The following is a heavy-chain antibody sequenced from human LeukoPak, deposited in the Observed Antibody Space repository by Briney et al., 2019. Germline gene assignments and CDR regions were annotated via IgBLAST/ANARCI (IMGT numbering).Heavy chain of an antibody. CDR1: GYPFTSFG. J-gene: IGHJ4*02. D-gene: IGHD3-3*01. CDR3: ARDSTVLEWSYPDY. Sequence: ASVKVSCKASGYPFTSFGITWVRRAPGQGLEWMGWISAYNGDTRYAQKFQGRVTMTRDTSTSTVYMELSSLRSEDTAVYYCARDSTVLEWSYPDYWGQGTLVTVSS. V-gene: IGHV1-18*04. CDR2: ISAYNGDT.